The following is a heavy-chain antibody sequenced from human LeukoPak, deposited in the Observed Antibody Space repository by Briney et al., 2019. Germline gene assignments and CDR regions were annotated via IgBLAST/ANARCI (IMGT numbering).Heavy chain of an antibody. J-gene: IGHJ4*02. CDR1: GYTFTGYY. CDR3: ARDILTGYYRFDY. D-gene: IGHD3-9*01. CDR2: INPNSGGT. Sequence: ASVKVSCKASGYTFTGYYMHWVRQAPGQGLEWMGWINPNSGGTNYAQKFQGRVTMTRDTSISTAYMELSRLRSGDTAVYYCARDILTGYYRFDYWGQGTLVTVSS. V-gene: IGHV1-2*02.